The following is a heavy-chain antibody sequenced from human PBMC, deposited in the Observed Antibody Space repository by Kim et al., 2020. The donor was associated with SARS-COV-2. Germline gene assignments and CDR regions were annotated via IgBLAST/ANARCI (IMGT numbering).Heavy chain of an antibody. Sequence: SETLSLTCAVYGGSFSGYYWSWIRQPPGKGLEWIGEINHSGSTNYNPSLKSRVTISVDMSKNQFSLKLSSVTAADTAVYYCARGGGWFDPWGQGTLVTVSS. CDR1: GGSFSGYY. D-gene: IGHD3-3*01. J-gene: IGHJ5*02. CDR3: ARGGGWFDP. V-gene: IGHV4-34*01. CDR2: INHSGST.